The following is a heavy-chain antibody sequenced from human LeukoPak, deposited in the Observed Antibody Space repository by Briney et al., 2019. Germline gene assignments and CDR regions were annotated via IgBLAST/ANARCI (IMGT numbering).Heavy chain of an antibody. V-gene: IGHV5-51*01. Sequence: GESLKISCKGFGYSFSSYWIGWVRQMPGKGLEWMGIIYPGDSDTRYSPSFQGQVTISADKSVSTAYLQWTSLKASDTAMYYCARLNGGASSNWSDPWGQGTLVTVSS. J-gene: IGHJ5*02. CDR1: GYSFSSYW. CDR3: ARLNGGASSNWSDP. CDR2: IYPGDSDT. D-gene: IGHD2-2*01.